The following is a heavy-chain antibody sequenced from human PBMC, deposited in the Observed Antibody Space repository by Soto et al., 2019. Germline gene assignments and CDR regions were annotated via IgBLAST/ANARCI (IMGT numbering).Heavy chain of an antibody. CDR1: GGSFSGYY. CDR2: INHSGST. D-gene: IGHD3-16*01. Sequence: QVQLQQWGAGLLKPSETLSLTCAVYGGSFSGYYWSWIRQPPGKGLEWIGEINHSGSTNYNPSLKSSVTISVDTSKNQFSRKLSSVTAADTAVYYCARALRGWGQGTLVTVSS. CDR3: ARALRG. J-gene: IGHJ4*02. V-gene: IGHV4-34*01.